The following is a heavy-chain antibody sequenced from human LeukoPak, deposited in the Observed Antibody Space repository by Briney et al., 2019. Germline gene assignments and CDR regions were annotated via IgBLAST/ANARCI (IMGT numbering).Heavy chain of an antibody. CDR2: ISWNSGSI. V-gene: IGHV3-9*01. CDR1: GFTFDDHA. J-gene: IGHJ4*02. D-gene: IGHD1-26*01. CDR3: AKDIAGGSYYVMMDC. Sequence: PGRSLRLSCAASGFTFDDHAMHWVRQAPGKGLEWVSGISWNSGSIGYADSVKGRFTISRDNAKNSLYLQMNSLRAEDTALYYCAKDIAGGSYYVMMDCWGQGTLVTVSS.